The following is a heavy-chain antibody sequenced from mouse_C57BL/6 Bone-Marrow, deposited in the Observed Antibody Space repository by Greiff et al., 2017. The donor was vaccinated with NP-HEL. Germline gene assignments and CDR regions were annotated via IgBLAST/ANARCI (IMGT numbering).Heavy chain of an antibody. V-gene: IGHV3-6*01. D-gene: IGHD1-1*01. Sequence: EVKLQESGPGLVKPSPSLSLTCSVTGYSITSGYYCNWIRQLPGNKLGWMGFISYDGSNNYNPSLKNRISITRDTSKNQLFLKLNTVTTEDTAAYYCATSSSYPYYFDYWGQGTTLTVSS. CDR2: ISYDGSN. CDR1: GYSITSGYY. CDR3: ATSSSYPYYFDY. J-gene: IGHJ2*01.